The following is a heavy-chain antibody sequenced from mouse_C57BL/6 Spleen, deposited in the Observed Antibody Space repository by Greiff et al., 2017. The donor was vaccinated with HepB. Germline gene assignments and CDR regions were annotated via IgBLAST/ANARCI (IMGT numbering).Heavy chain of an antibody. CDR1: GYSITSGYY. CDR3: AREAYDGYLYAMDY. D-gene: IGHD2-3*01. Sequence: EVKLQESGPGLVKPSQSLSLTCSVTGYSITSGYYWNWIRQFPGNNLEWMGYISYDGSNNYNPSLKNRISITRDTSKNQVFLKLNSVTTEDTATYYCAREAYDGYLYAMDYWGQGTSVTVSS. V-gene: IGHV3-6*01. J-gene: IGHJ4*01. CDR2: ISYDGSN.